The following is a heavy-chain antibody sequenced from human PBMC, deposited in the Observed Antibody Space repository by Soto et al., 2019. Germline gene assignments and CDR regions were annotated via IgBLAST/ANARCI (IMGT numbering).Heavy chain of an antibody. CDR3: ARRYSSSWYRSATYDY. Sequence: SETLSLTCAVSGGSISSSNWWSWVRQPPGKGLEWIGEIFHSGSTNYNPSLKSRVTISVDKSKSQFSLKLSSVTAADTAVYYCARRYSSSWYRSATYDYWGQGTLVTVSS. V-gene: IGHV4-4*02. D-gene: IGHD6-13*01. J-gene: IGHJ4*02. CDR1: GGSISSSNW. CDR2: IFHSGST.